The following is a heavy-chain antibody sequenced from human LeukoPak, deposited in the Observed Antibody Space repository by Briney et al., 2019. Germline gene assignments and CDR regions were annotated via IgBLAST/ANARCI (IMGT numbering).Heavy chain of an antibody. D-gene: IGHD1-26*01. V-gene: IGHV4-39*01. J-gene: IGHJ5*02. Sequence: SETLSPTCTVSGGSISSGTYYWRWFRRPPGKGLEWIGSLYYGGSYVGSTPYNPPLKSRVTVFVDTSKNQFSLKLTSVTAADTAVYYCARRVGDWRVNWFDPWGQGTLVTVSS. CDR2: LYYGGSYVGST. CDR3: ARRVGDWRVNWFDP. CDR1: GGSISSGTYY.